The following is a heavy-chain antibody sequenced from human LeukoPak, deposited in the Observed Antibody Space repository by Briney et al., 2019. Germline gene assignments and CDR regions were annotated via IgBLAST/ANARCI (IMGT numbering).Heavy chain of an antibody. Sequence: PGGSLRLSCAASGFTFSSYAMHWVRQAPGKGLEWVAVISYDGSNKYYADSVKGRFTISRDNSKNTLYLQMNSLRAEDTAVYYCARAQRFGELLLLYYYGMDVWGQGTTVTVSS. V-gene: IGHV3-30-3*01. D-gene: IGHD3-10*01. CDR1: GFTFSSYA. CDR2: ISYDGSNK. CDR3: ARAQRFGELLLLYYYGMDV. J-gene: IGHJ6*02.